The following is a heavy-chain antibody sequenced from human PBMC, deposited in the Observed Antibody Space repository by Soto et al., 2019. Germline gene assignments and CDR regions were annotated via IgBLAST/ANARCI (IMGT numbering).Heavy chain of an antibody. CDR2: ITWNSGTI. Sequence: PGGSLRLSCAASGFTFDDYAMHWVRQTPGKGLEWVSGITWNSGTIGYADSVKGRFTISRDNGKNSLYLQMNSLRAEDTALYYCARQYYYDSSGHLPDFDYWGQGTLVTVSS. J-gene: IGHJ4*02. CDR3: ARQYYYDSSGHLPDFDY. V-gene: IGHV3-9*01. CDR1: GFTFDDYA. D-gene: IGHD3-22*01.